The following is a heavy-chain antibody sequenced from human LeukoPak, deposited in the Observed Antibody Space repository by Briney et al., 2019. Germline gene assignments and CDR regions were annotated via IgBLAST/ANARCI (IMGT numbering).Heavy chain of an antibody. CDR1: GFSFSTSW. D-gene: IGHD3-10*01. CDR2: INSDGSSI. Sequence: GGSLRLSCAASGFSFSTSWMPWVRQAPGKGLVWVSRINSDGSSISYADSVKGRFTISRDNAKNTLYLQMNSLRAEDTAVYYCARDQNGDLGDYWGQGTLVTVSS. CDR3: ARDQNGDLGDY. J-gene: IGHJ4*02. V-gene: IGHV3-74*01.